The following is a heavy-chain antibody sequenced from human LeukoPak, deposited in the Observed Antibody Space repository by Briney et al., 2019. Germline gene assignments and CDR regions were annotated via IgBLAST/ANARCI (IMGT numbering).Heavy chain of an antibody. Sequence: GASVKVSCKASGGTFSSYAISWVRQAPGQGLEWMGGIIPIFGTANYAQKFQGRVTITADESTSTAYMELSSLRSEDTAVYYCARDSRGTFPSPGMDVWGQGTTVTVSS. D-gene: IGHD1-1*01. CDR1: GGTFSSYA. V-gene: IGHV1-69*13. CDR2: IIPIFGTA. J-gene: IGHJ6*02. CDR3: ARDSRGTFPSPGMDV.